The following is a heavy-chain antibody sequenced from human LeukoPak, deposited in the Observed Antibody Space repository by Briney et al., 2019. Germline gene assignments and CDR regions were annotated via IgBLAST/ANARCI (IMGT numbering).Heavy chain of an antibody. CDR2: IYGSGERT. V-gene: IGHV3-23*01. CDR3: AKDVVPDSGWDLDH. Sequence: GGSLRLSCAASGFTFSTYSMAWVRPAPGQGLEWVSSIYGSGERTFYADSVRGRFTASRDNSKNTLYLEMNSLRAEDTAVYFCAKDVVPDSGWDLDHWGQGTLVTVSS. D-gene: IGHD6-19*01. CDR1: GFTFSTYS. J-gene: IGHJ4*02.